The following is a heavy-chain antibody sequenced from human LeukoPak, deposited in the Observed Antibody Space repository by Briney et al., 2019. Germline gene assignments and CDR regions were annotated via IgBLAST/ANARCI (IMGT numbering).Heavy chain of an antibody. V-gene: IGHV3-7*01. CDR1: GFTVSSNY. D-gene: IGHD2-15*01. CDR3: AKYNWKKAVVVAAPRGDYYYYMDV. CDR2: IKQDGSEK. J-gene: IGHJ6*03. Sequence: AGGSLRLSCAASGFTVSSNYMSWVRQAPGKGLEWVANIKQDGSEKYYVDSVKGRFTISRDNAKNSLYLQMNSLRAEDTAVYYCAKYNWKKAVVVAAPRGDYYYYMDVWGKGTTVTVSS.